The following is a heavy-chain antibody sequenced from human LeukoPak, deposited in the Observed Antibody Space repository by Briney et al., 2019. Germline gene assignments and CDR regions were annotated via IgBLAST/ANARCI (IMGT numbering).Heavy chain of an antibody. V-gene: IGHV4-34*01. Sequence: PSETLSLTCAVYGGSFSGYYWSWIRQPPGKGLEWIGEINHSGSTNYNPSLKSRVTISVDTSKNQFSLKLSSVTAADTAVYYCARARQWLDFDYWGQGTLVTVSS. CDR1: GGSFSGYY. J-gene: IGHJ4*02. D-gene: IGHD6-19*01. CDR3: ARARQWLDFDY. CDR2: INHSGST.